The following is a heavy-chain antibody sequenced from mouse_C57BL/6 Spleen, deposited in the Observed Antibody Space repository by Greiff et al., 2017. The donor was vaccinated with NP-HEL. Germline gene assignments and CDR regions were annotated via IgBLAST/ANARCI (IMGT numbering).Heavy chain of an antibody. J-gene: IGHJ2*01. CDR3: ARRDYYGSSYECY. V-gene: IGHV1-50*01. CDR1: GYTFTSYW. Sequence: QVQLQQPGAELVKPGASVKLSCKASGYTFTSYWMQWVKQRPGQGLEWIGEIDPSDSYTNYNQKFKGKATLTVDTSSSTAYMQLSSLTSGDSAVYDCARRDYYGSSYECYWGQGTTLTVSS. CDR2: IDPSDSYT. D-gene: IGHD1-1*01.